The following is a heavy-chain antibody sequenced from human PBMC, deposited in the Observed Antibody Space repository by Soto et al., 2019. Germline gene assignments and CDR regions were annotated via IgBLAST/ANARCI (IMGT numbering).Heavy chain of an antibody. CDR2: ISPYNGNT. J-gene: IGHJ6*02. CDR3: ARXRAKFVTDYYHFFGMDV. CDR1: GYTFINCG. D-gene: IGHD1-20*01. Sequence: ASVKVSCKASGYTFINCGISWVRQAPGQGLEWMGWISPYNGNTNYAEKIQGRGTMTADTSTRTAYLEVTTLRSDDSAVYFCARXRAKFVTDYYHFFGMDVWGQGTTVTVSS. V-gene: IGHV1-18*01.